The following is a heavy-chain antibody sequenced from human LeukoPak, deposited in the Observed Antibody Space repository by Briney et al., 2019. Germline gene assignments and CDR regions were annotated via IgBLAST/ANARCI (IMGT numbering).Heavy chain of an antibody. Sequence: ASVKVSCKASGYTFTSYGISWVRQAPGQGLEWMGWISAYNGNTNYAQKLQGRVTMTTDTATSTAYMEVRSLGSDDTAVYYCARGGMGYYDSSGYSPPYYFDYWGQGTLVTVSS. CDR1: GYTFTSYG. CDR2: ISAYNGNT. D-gene: IGHD3-22*01. J-gene: IGHJ4*02. CDR3: ARGGMGYYDSSGYSPPYYFDY. V-gene: IGHV1-18*01.